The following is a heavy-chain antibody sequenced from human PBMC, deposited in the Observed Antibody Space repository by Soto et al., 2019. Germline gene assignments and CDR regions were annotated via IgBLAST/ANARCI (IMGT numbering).Heavy chain of an antibody. J-gene: IGHJ6*02. V-gene: IGHV1-69*12. Sequence: QVQLVQSGAEVKKPGSSVKVSCKASGGTVSSYSISWVRQAPGQGLEWMCGVIPIVGTANYAQKFQGSVTITAGDSTSPVYMELSSLRSEELAVYYCARGRAYIFGYYGMDVWGQGTTVTVSS. CDR3: ARGRAYIFGYYGMDV. CDR1: GGTVSSYS. CDR2: VIPIVGTA. D-gene: IGHD2-21*01.